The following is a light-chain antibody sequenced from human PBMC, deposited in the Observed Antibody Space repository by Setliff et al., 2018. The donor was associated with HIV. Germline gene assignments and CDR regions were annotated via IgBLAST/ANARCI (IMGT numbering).Light chain of an antibody. CDR2: DVS. CDR3: CSYAGSFYV. J-gene: IGLJ1*01. Sequence: LTQPRSVSGSPGQSVTISCTGTSSDVGGYNYVSWYHQHPGKAPKLMIYDVSQRPSGVPDRFSGSKPGNTASLTISGLQAEDEADYYCCSYAGSFYVFGTGTKVTVL. V-gene: IGLV2-11*01. CDR1: SSDVGGYNY.